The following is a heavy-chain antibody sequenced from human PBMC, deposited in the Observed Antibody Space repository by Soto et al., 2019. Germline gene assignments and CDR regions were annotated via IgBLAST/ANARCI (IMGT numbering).Heavy chain of an antibody. D-gene: IGHD3-10*01. CDR3: GFGRFPSPVFDI. CDR1: GCSISSGGYY. CDR2: IYYSGST. V-gene: IGHV4-31*03. J-gene: IGHJ3*02. Sequence: ASETLSLTCTVSGCSISSGGYYWSWIRQHPGKGLEWIGYIYYSGSTYYNPSLKSRVTISVDTSKNQFSLKLSSVTAADTAVYYCGFGRFPSPVFDIWGQGTMVTVSS.